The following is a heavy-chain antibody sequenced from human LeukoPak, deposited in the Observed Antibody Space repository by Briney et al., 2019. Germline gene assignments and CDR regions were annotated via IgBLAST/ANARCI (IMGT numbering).Heavy chain of an antibody. V-gene: IGHV1-8*01. J-gene: IGHJ4*02. D-gene: IGHD6-13*01. Sequence: ASVKVSCKAAGYTFTSYDINWLSQATGQGLEWMGWMNPNSGNTGYAQKFQGRVTMTRNNSISTAYMELSSLRSEDTAVYYCARGYIARRVGSSWYNYWGQGTLVTVSS. CDR1: GYTFTSYD. CDR3: ARGYIARRVGSSWYNY. CDR2: MNPNSGNT.